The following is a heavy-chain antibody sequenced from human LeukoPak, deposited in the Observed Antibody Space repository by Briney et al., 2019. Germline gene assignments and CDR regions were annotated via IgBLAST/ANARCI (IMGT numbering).Heavy chain of an antibody. CDR1: GFTFTNHI. CDR3: VRERQDTIVHTGAFDF. CDR2: IATDGSQT. V-gene: IGHV3-30-3*01. J-gene: IGHJ3*01. D-gene: IGHD1-14*01. Sequence: GGSLRLSCAASGFTFTNHIMHWVRQAPGKGPEWVASIATDGSQTFYRGSVKGRFTISRDNSENKLYLQMNSLRAEDTAVYFSVRERQDTIVHTGAFDFWGQGTMLSVSS.